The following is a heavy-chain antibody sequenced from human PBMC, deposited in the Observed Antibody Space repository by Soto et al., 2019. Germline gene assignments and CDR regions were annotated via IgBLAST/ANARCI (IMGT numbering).Heavy chain of an antibody. CDR2: TGSGTGPG. D-gene: IGHD4-4*01. CDR3: ARETYRGFYFDY. Sequence: ASVKVSCKASGGSLSTNPISWVRQAPGQGLEWMGGTGSGTGPGNHAQKFQGRLTVTADKSTSTVYMELTNLSSEDTALYYCARETYRGFYFDYWGQGTLVTVSS. V-gene: IGHV1-69*06. J-gene: IGHJ4*02. CDR1: GGSLSTNP.